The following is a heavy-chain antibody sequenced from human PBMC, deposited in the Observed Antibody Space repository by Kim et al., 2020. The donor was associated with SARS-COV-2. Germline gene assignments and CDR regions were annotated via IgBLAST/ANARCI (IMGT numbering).Heavy chain of an antibody. J-gene: IGHJ5*02. V-gene: IGHV1-18*01. CDR2: ISGDTGNT. CDR3: VRGWWGVDIRPERNWFDP. CDR1: GYTFTSYG. Sequence: ASVKVSCKASGYTFTSYGISWVRQAPGQGLEWMGWISGDTGNTNYGQKFQGRVTMTTDTSTRTAYMEMRSLRSDDTAVYYCVRGWWGVDIRPERNWFDPWGQGTLITVSS. D-gene: IGHD5-12*01.